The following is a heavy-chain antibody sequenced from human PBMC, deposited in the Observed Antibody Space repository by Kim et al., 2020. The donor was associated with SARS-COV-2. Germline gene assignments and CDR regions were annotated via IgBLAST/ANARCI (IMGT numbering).Heavy chain of an antibody. Sequence: DSVKSRFTSSSDNAKISLYLQMNSLRAEDTALYYCAKDIAVAGTGDAFDIWGQGTMVTVSS. CDR3: AKDIAVAGTGDAFDI. V-gene: IGHV3-9*01. J-gene: IGHJ3*02. D-gene: IGHD6-19*01.